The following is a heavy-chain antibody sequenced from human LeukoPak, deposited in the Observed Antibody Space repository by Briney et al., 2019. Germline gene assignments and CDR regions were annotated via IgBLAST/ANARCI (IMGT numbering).Heavy chain of an antibody. D-gene: IGHD6-6*01. J-gene: IGHJ6*02. Sequence: GASVTVSCKASGGTFSSYTISWVRQAPGQGLEWMGRIIPTLGIANYAQKFQGRVTITADKSTSTAYMELSSLRSEDTAVYYCARGSHSSSSALWYYGMDVWGQGTTVTVSS. CDR3: ARGSHSSSSALWYYGMDV. CDR2: IIPTLGIA. V-gene: IGHV1-69*02. CDR1: GGTFSSYT.